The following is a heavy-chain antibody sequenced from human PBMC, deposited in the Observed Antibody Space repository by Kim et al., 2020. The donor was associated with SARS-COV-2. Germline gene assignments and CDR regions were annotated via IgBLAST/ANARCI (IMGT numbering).Heavy chain of an antibody. Sequence: ADSVQGRFTISRDNSKNTLYLQMNSLRAEDTAVYYCAGSQGGSTYGYGMDVWGQGTTVTVSS. D-gene: IGHD4-17*01. CDR3: AGSQGGSTYGYGMDV. V-gene: IGHV3-33*01. J-gene: IGHJ6*02.